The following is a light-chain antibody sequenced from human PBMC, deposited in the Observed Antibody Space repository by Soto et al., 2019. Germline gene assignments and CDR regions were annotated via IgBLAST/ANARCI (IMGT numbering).Light chain of an antibody. CDR2: DAS. CDR1: QSVSSY. V-gene: IGKV3-11*01. Sequence: EIVLTQSPATLSLSPGERATLSCRASQSVSSYLAWYQQKPGLAPRLLIIDASSRATGIPARFSGTGSGTDFTLTISSLEPEDFAVYYCQQRSKWPITFGRGTRLEIK. CDR3: QQRSKWPIT. J-gene: IGKJ5*01.